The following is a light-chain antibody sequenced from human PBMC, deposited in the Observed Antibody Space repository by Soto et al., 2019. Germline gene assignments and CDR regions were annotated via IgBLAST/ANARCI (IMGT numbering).Light chain of an antibody. V-gene: IGLV2-14*01. CDR1: SSDIGFY. Sequence: QSALTQPASVSGSPGQSITISCTGTSSDIGFYVSWYQHHPDKAPKVIIYDVFSRPSGVSNRFSGSKSGNTASLTISGLQAEDEADYYCSSFTSADTVVFGGGTKLTVL. J-gene: IGLJ2*01. CDR3: SSFTSADTVV. CDR2: DVF.